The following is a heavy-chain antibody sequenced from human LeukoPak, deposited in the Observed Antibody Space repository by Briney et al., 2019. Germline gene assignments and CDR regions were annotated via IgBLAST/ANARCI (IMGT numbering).Heavy chain of an antibody. CDR2: IIPIFGTA. V-gene: IGHV1-69*05. CDR1: GGTFTSYA. J-gene: IGHJ4*02. D-gene: IGHD3-10*01. Sequence: SVTVSFTASGGTFTSYAISWVRQAPGQGLEWMGGIIPIFGTANYAQKFQGRVTITTDESTSTAYMELSSLRSEDTAVYYCARDSRRGPLDYWGRGTLVTVSS. CDR3: ARDSRRGPLDY.